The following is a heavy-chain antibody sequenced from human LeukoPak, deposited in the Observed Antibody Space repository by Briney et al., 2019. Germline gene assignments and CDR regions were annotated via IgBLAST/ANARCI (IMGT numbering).Heavy chain of an antibody. CDR3: AKRSSLNYFDS. CDR1: GFTFSGYT. Sequence: GGSLRLSCAASGFTFSGYTMNWVRQAPGKGLEWVSSISSSSSYIYFADSVKGRFTISRDNAKNSLYLQMNSLRAEDTAVYYCAKRSSLNYFDSWGQGTLVTVSS. J-gene: IGHJ4*02. CDR2: ISSSSSYI. V-gene: IGHV3-21*01. D-gene: IGHD3-16*01.